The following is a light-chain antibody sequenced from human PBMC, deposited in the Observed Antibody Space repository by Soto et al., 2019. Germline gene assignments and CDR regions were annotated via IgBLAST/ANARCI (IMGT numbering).Light chain of an antibody. V-gene: IGKV3-20*01. CDR1: QSVSSYY. Sequence: EIVLTQSPGTLSLSPGERATLSCRASQSVSSYYLAWYQQKPGQAPRLLIYGASSGATGIPDRFSGSGSGTDFTLTISSLEPEDFAVYYCQQYGSSLYTFGQGTKLEIK. J-gene: IGKJ2*01. CDR2: GAS. CDR3: QQYGSSLYT.